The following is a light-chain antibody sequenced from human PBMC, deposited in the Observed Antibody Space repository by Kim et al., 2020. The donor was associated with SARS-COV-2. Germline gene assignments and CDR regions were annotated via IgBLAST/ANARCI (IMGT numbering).Light chain of an antibody. CDR2: GAS. J-gene: IGKJ1*01. CDR1: QSVSSSS. Sequence: EIVLTQSPGTLSLSPGERATLSCRASQSVSSSSLAWYQQKPGQAPRLLIYGASSRATGIPDRFSGSGSGTDFTLTISRLEPEDFAVYYCQKYGSSPRTFGQGTKVDIK. CDR3: QKYGSSPRT. V-gene: IGKV3-20*01.